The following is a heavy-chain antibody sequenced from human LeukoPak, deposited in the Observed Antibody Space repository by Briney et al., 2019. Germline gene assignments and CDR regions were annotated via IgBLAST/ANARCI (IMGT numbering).Heavy chain of an antibody. D-gene: IGHD3-9*01. J-gene: IGHJ4*02. CDR2: VYYSGST. CDR1: GGSISSSTTYY. Sequence: PSETLSLTCTVSGGSISSSTTYYWGWIRQPPGKGLEWMGSVYYSGSTYYNPSLKSRVTISVDTSKNQFSLNLSSVTAADTAVYWCARRVHYDILTGSYYFDYWGQGTLVTVSS. CDR3: ARRVHYDILTGSYYFDY. V-gene: IGHV4-39*01.